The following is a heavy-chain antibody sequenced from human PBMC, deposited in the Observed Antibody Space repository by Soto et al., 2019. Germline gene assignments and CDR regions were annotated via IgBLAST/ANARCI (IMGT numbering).Heavy chain of an antibody. CDR1: GGSISSGGYY. CDR3: AREEGILTGYVSANWFDP. Sequence: SETVSLTCTVSGGSISSGGYYWSWIRQHPGKGLEWIGYIYYSGSTYYNPSLKSRVTISVDTSKNQFSLKLSSVTAADTAVYYCAREEGILTGYVSANWFDPWGQGTLVTVSS. D-gene: IGHD3-9*01. J-gene: IGHJ5*02. V-gene: IGHV4-31*03. CDR2: IYYSGST.